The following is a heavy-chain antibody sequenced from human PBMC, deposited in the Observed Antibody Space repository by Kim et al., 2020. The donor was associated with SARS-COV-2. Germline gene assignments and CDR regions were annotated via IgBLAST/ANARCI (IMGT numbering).Heavy chain of an antibody. CDR1: GGSISSYY. D-gene: IGHD6-19*01. CDR3: ARLERGVSGWNRWT. V-gene: IGHV4-59*08. Sequence: SETLSLTCTVSGGSISSYYWNWIRQPPGKGLEWIAYIYYSGSTNYNPSLKSRVSISLDTSKNQFSLKLSSVTAADTAVYYCARLERGVSGWNRWTWGQGTLVTVSS. J-gene: IGHJ4*02. CDR2: IYYSGST.